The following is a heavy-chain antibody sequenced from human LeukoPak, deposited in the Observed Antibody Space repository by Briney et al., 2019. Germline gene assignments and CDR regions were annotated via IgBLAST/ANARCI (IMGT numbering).Heavy chain of an antibody. V-gene: IGHV5-10-1*01. CDR2: IDPTDSYT. Sequence: GESLXISCKGSGYTFTTYWISWWRQMXGKGLEWMGRIDPTDSYTYYSPSFQGHVTISADKSISTAYLQWSSQKASDTAMYYCARRYCSGGTCYPYYFGHWGQGTLVTVSS. J-gene: IGHJ4*02. CDR3: ARRYCSGGTCYPYYFGH. D-gene: IGHD2-15*01. CDR1: GYTFTTYW.